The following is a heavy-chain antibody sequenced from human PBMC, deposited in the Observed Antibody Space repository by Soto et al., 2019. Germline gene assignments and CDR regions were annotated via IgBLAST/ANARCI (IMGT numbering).Heavy chain of an antibody. V-gene: IGHV4-59*01. Sequence: SETLSLTCTVSGGSMSRYYWTWIRQPPGKGLEWIGNIHYTGSTNYNPSLKSRVTILLGTSTSQFSLKVSSVTAADTAVYYRARDLTISSTDGPLDPWGHGTLVTVSS. CDR2: IHYTGST. J-gene: IGHJ5*02. D-gene: IGHD1-1*01. CDR3: ARDLTISSTDGPLDP. CDR1: GGSMSRYY.